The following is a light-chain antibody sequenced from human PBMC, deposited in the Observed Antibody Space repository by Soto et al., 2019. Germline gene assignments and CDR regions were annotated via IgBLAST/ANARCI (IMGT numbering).Light chain of an antibody. Sequence: QSVLTQPPSVSEAPRQRVTISCSGSSSNIGNNAVDWYQQLPGKAPKLLVYYDDLLPSGVSDRFSGSKSGTSASLAITGLQAEDEADYYCQSYDSSLSWVFGGGTKLTVL. CDR1: SSNIGNNA. V-gene: IGLV1-36*01. CDR3: QSYDSSLSWV. CDR2: YDD. J-gene: IGLJ3*02.